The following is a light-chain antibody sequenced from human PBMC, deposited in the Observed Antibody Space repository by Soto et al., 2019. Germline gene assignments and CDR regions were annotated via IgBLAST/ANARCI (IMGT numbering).Light chain of an antibody. CDR3: SSYRSSSTPVV. CDR2: EVT. CDR1: SSDVGFYNF. Sequence: QSALTQPASVSGSPGQSITISCTGASSDVGFYNFVSWYQQTPGKPPKLIIFEVTHRPSGVSDRFSGSKSGNTASLTISGLQAEDEADYYCSSYRSSSTPVVFGGGTKLTVL. J-gene: IGLJ2*01. V-gene: IGLV2-14*01.